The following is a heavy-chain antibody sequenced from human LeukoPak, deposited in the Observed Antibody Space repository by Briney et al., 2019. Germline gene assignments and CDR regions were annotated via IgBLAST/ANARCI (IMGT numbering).Heavy chain of an antibody. CDR2: ISSDGGVT. CDR3: ARDPHCGSTSCLSYFDY. CDR1: GFTFSSHA. Sequence: PGGSLRLSCAASGFTFSSHAMHWVRQAPGKGLEYVSAISSDGGVTYYANSVKGRFTISRDNSKNTVHLQMGSLGGEDMAVYYCARDPHCGSTSCLSYFDYWGQGTLVTVSS. J-gene: IGHJ4*02. D-gene: IGHD2-2*01. V-gene: IGHV3-64*01.